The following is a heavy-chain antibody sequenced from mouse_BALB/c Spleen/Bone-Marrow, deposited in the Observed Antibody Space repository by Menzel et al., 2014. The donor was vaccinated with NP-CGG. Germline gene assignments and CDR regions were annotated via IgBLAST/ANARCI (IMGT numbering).Heavy chain of an antibody. CDR1: GFTFSSFG. Sequence: DVKLVESGGGLVQPGGSRKLSCAASGFTFSSFGMHWVRQAPEKGLEWVAYISSGSSTIYYADTVKGRFTISRDNPKNTLFLQMASLRCDDTAMYYCATGTRDYWGQGTSLTVSS. CDR3: ATGTRDY. CDR2: ISSGSSTI. J-gene: IGHJ2*02. D-gene: IGHD4-1*01. V-gene: IGHV5-17*02.